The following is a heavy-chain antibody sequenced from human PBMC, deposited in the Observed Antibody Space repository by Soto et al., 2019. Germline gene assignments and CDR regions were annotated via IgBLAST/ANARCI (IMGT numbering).Heavy chain of an antibody. V-gene: IGHV4-39*07. D-gene: IGHD3-10*01. CDR2: IYYTGIT. J-gene: IGHJ4*02. CDR3: ARDGLRFGEQDY. Sequence: SETLSLTCTVSGGSISSSSYYWGWIRQPPGKGLEWIGSIYYTGITHYNPSLKSRATISIDTSKNSLYLQMNSLRAEDTAVYYCARDGLRFGEQDYWGQGTLVTVSS. CDR1: GGSISSSSYY.